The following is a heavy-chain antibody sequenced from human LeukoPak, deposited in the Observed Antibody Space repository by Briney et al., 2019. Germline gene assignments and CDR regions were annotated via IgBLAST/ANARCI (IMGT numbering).Heavy chain of an antibody. CDR3: ATAKYYYDSSGCFDY. J-gene: IGHJ4*02. CDR1: GYTFTGYY. CDR2: INPNSGGT. D-gene: IGHD3-22*01. Sequence: ASVKVSCKASGYTFTGYYMHWMRQAPGQGLEWMGRINPNSGGTNYAQKFQGRVTMTRDTSISTAYMELSRLRSDDTAVYYCATAKYYYDSSGCFDYWGQGTLVTVSS. V-gene: IGHV1-2*06.